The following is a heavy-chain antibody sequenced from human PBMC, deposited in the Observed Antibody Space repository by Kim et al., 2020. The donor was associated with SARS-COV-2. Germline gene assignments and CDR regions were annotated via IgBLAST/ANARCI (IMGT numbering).Heavy chain of an antibody. Sequence: SETLSLTCAVYGGSFSGYYWSWTRQPPGKGLEWIGEINHSGSTNYNPSLKSRVTISVDTSKNQFSLKLSSVTAADTAVYYCARIHSSSWWNYYYGMDVWGQGTTVTVSS. CDR1: GGSFSGYY. CDR2: INHSGST. D-gene: IGHD6-13*01. CDR3: ARIHSSSWWNYYYGMDV. V-gene: IGHV4-34*01. J-gene: IGHJ6*02.